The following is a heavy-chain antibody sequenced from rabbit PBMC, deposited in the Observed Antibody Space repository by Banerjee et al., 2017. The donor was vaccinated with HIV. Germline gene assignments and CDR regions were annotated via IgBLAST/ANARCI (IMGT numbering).Heavy chain of an antibody. CDR3: ARDVASDGYYFNL. CDR2: FHADSSGST. V-gene: IGHV1S40*01. J-gene: IGHJ4*01. CDR1: GFSFSSGYD. D-gene: IGHD6-1*01. Sequence: QSLEESGGGLVKPGASLTLTCKASGFSFSSGYDMCWVRQAPGKGLEWIACFHADSSGSTGYASWAKGRFTISKTSTTVTLQMTSLTAADTATYFCARDVASDGYYFNLWGPGTLVTVS.